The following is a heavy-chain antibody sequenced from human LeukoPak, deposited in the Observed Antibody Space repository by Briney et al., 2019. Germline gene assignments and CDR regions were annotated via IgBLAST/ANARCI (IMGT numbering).Heavy chain of an antibody. D-gene: IGHD3-22*01. J-gene: IGHJ4*02. Sequence: GGSLRLSCAASGFTFSSYWMSWVRQAPGKGLEWVANIKQDGSEKYYVDSVKGRFTISRDNAKNSLYLQMNSLRAEDTAVYYCAREGRGYKVAKFDYWGQGTLVTVSS. V-gene: IGHV3-7*01. CDR1: GFTFSSYW. CDR3: AREGRGYKVAKFDY. CDR2: IKQDGSEK.